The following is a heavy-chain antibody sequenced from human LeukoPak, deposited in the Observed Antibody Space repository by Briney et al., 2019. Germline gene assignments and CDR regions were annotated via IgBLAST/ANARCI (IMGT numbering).Heavy chain of an antibody. CDR1: GFTFGDYA. CDR2: IRSKAYGGTT. J-gene: IGHJ4*02. D-gene: IGHD6-13*01. Sequence: GGSLRLSCTASGFTFGDYAMSWVRQAPGKGLEWVGFIRSKAYGGTTEYAASVKGRFTISRDDSKSIAYLQMSSLKTEDTAVYYCTRDGGGYSSSWETNYFDYWGQGTLATVSS. V-gene: IGHV3-49*04. CDR3: TRDGGGYSSSWETNYFDY.